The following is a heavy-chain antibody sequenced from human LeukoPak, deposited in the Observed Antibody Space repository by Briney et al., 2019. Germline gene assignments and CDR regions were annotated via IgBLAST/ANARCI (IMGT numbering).Heavy chain of an antibody. CDR1: GGTFSSYA. Sequence: SVKVSCKASGGTFSSYAISWVRQAPGQGLEWMGGIIPIFSTANYAQKFQGRVTITADESTSTAYMELSSLRSEDTAVYYCARGISRLRNAFSCGGDCFNWFDPWGQGTLVTVSS. CDR3: ARGISRLRNAFSCGGDCFNWFDP. V-gene: IGHV1-69*13. D-gene: IGHD2-21*01. J-gene: IGHJ5*02. CDR2: IIPIFSTA.